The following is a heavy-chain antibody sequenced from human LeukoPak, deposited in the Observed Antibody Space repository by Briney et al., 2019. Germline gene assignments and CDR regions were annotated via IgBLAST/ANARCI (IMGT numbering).Heavy chain of an antibody. Sequence: ASVKVSCKASGYTFTSYDINWVRQATGQGLEWMGWMNPNSGNTGYAQKFQGRVTMTRNTSISTAYMELSSLRSEDTAVYYCARDADSSFRGWFDPWGQGTLVTVSS. CDR1: GYTFTSYD. D-gene: IGHD6-6*01. CDR2: MNPNSGNT. CDR3: ARDADSSFRGWFDP. J-gene: IGHJ5*02. V-gene: IGHV1-8*01.